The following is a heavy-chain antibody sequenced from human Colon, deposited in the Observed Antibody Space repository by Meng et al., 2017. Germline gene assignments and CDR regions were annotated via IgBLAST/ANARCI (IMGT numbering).Heavy chain of an antibody. CDR3: ARAVRLTSSRPFDQ. CDR2: ISDDGSHK. Sequence: GASLKISCECSGFTFSPYIMHWVRQGPGKGLEWVAVISDDGSHKFYAESIRSRFTISRDNSKNTLSLEMNSLKSEDTAVYYCARAVRLTSSRPFDQWGQGTLVTVSS. V-gene: IGHV3-30*01. J-gene: IGHJ4*02. CDR1: GFTFSPYI. D-gene: IGHD2-15*01.